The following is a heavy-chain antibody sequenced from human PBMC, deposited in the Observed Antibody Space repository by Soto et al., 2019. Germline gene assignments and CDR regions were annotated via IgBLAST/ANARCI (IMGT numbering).Heavy chain of an antibody. CDR1: GFTFSSYF. V-gene: IGHV3-64D*06. D-gene: IGHD6-6*01. CDR3: VKTGRFGQLVPSDY. J-gene: IGHJ4*02. Sequence: GGSLRLSCSASGFTFSSYFMYWVRQAPGKGLEYVSTISSNGGSTYYADSVKGRFTISRDNSKNTLYLQMSSLRAEDTAVYYCVKTGRFGQLVPSDYWGLGTL. CDR2: ISSNGGST.